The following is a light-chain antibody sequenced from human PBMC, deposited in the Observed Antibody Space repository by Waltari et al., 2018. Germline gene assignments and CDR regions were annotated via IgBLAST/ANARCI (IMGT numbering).Light chain of an antibody. CDR2: GAS. Sequence: EVVLTQSPGTLSLSPGETATLSCRASQSICRYLVWYQQKSGQAPRRLIYGASTRATGIPDRFSGSGSGTDFSLTISRLEAEDFAVYYCQNHERLPATFGQGTKVEIK. J-gene: IGKJ1*01. CDR3: QNHERLPAT. CDR1: QSICRY. V-gene: IGKV3-20*01.